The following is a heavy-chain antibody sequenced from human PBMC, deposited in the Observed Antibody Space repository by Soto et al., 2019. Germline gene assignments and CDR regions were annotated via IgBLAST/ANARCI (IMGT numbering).Heavy chain of an antibody. J-gene: IGHJ6*03. Sequence: SETLSLTCTVSGGSISSYYWSWIRQPPGKGLEWIGYIYYSGSTNYNPSLKSRVTISVDTSKNQFSLKLSSVTAADTAVYYCARLDSRYYYMDVWGKGTTVTVSS. D-gene: IGHD5-18*01. CDR1: GGSISSYY. V-gene: IGHV4-59*01. CDR2: IYYSGST. CDR3: ARLDSRYYYMDV.